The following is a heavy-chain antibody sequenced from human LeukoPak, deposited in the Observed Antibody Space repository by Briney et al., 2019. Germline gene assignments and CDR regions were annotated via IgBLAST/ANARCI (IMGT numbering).Heavy chain of an antibody. CDR2: INPSGGST. V-gene: IGHV1-46*01. CDR3: ARFPAGGVVIRKYYFDY. CDR1: GYTFTSYY. D-gene: IGHD3-3*01. Sequence: WASVKVSCKASGYTFTSYYMHWVRQAPGQGLEWMGIINPSGGSTSYAQKFQGRVTMTRDTSISTAYMELSRLRYDDTAVFYCARFPAGGVVIRKYYFDYWGQGTRVTVSS. J-gene: IGHJ4*02.